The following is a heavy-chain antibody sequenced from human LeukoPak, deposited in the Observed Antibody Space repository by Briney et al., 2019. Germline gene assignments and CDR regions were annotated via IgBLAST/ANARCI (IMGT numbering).Heavy chain of an antibody. J-gene: IGHJ6*03. D-gene: IGHD4-17*01. V-gene: IGHV4-34*01. CDR3: ARGSYGDDEPLRVEWQFYMDV. CDR2: INHSGST. Sequence: PSESLSLTCAVYGGSFSGYYWSWIRQPPGTGLEWIGEINHSGSTNYNPSLKSRVTISVDTSKNQFSLKLSSVTAADTAVYYCARGSYGDDEPLRVEWQFYMDVWGKGTTVTVSS. CDR1: GGSFSGYY.